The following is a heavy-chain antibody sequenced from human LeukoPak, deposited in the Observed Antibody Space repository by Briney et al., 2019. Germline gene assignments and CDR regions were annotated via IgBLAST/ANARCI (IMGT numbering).Heavy chain of an antibody. Sequence: ASVKVSCKASGYTFTGYYMRWVRQAPGQGLEWMGWMNPNSGNTGYAQKFQGRVTMTRNTSISTAYMELSSLRSEDTAVYYCARAYGSGSSYHPDYWGQGTLVTVSS. D-gene: IGHD3-10*01. CDR2: MNPNSGNT. CDR1: GYTFTGYY. V-gene: IGHV1-8*02. CDR3: ARAYGSGSSYHPDY. J-gene: IGHJ4*02.